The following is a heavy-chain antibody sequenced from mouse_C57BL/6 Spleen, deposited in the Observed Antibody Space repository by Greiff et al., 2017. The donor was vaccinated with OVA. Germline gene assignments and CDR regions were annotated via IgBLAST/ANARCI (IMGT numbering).Heavy chain of an antibody. J-gene: IGHJ2*01. V-gene: IGHV1-50*01. CDR2: IDPSDSYT. CDR1: GYTFTSYW. Sequence: QVQLQQPGAELVKPGASVKLSCKASGYTFTSYWMQWVKQRPGQGLEWIGEIDPSDSYTNYNQKFKGKATLTVDTSSSTAYMQLSSLTSEDSAVYYCARGVNYDVDWGQGTTLTVSS. D-gene: IGHD2-4*01. CDR3: ARGVNYDVD.